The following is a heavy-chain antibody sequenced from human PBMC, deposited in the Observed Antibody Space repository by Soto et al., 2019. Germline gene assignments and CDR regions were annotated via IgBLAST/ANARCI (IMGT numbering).Heavy chain of an antibody. Sequence: QVQLVQSGAEVKKPGSSVKVSCKASGGTFSSYAISWVRQAPGQGLEWMGGIIPIFGTANYAQKFQGRVTITADESTSTAYMELSSLRSEDTAVYYCARVGYDMLTGYYSWNWFDPWGQGTLVTVSS. J-gene: IGHJ5*02. D-gene: IGHD3-9*01. CDR1: GGTFSSYA. V-gene: IGHV1-69*12. CDR3: ARVGYDMLTGYYSWNWFDP. CDR2: IIPIFGTA.